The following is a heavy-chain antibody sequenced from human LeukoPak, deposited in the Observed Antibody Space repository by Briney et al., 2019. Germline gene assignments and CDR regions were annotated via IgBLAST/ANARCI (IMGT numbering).Heavy chain of an antibody. Sequence: GGSLRLSCAASGFTFSSYEMNWVRQAPGKGLEWVSYISSSGSTIYYADSVKGRFTISRDNAKNSLYLQMNSLRAEDTAVYYCARDVLRYLGYYGMDVWGQGTTVTVSS. V-gene: IGHV3-48*03. CDR3: ARDVLRYLGYYGMDV. CDR2: ISSSGSTI. D-gene: IGHD3-9*01. J-gene: IGHJ6*02. CDR1: GFTFSSYE.